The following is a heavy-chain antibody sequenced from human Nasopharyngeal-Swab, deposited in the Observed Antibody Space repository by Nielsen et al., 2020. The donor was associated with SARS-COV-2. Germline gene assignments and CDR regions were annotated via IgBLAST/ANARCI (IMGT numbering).Heavy chain of an antibody. CDR1: GRSISSSIYY. CDR2: IYYSGST. D-gene: IGHD6-13*01. V-gene: IGHV4-39*07. Sequence: GSLRRSCPVSGRSISSSIYYWGWIRQPPGKGLEWIGSIYYSGSTYYNPSLKSRVTISVDTSTNQFSLKLSSVTAADTAVYYCVGSSWYGDYYYYYGMDVWGQGTTVTVSS. J-gene: IGHJ6*02. CDR3: VGSSWYGDYYYYYGMDV.